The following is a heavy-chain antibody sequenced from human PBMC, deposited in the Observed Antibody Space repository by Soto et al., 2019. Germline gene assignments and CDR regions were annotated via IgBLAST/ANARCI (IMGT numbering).Heavy chain of an antibody. J-gene: IGHJ5*02. Sequence: PGGSLRLSCAASGFTFSGYGMHWVRQAPGKGLEWVAVISYDGSNKYYADSVKGRFTISRDNSKNTLYLQMNSLRAEDTAVYYCAKAPEQGSSRYLSHNWFDPWGQGTLVTVSS. CDR2: ISYDGSNK. V-gene: IGHV3-30*18. CDR1: GFTFSGYG. CDR3: AKAPEQGSSRYLSHNWFDP. D-gene: IGHD6-13*01.